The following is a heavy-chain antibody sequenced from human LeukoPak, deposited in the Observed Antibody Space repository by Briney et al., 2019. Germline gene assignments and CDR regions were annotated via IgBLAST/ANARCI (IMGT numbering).Heavy chain of an antibody. CDR2: IYTSGST. CDR1: GGSIRSYY. D-gene: IGHD6-19*01. V-gene: IGHV4-4*07. Sequence: SETLSLTCTVAGGSIRSYYWSWIRQPAGKGLEWIGRIYTSGSTNYNPSLESRVTMSVDTSKNQFSLRLSSVTAADTAVYYCARDSVVAGGGWFDPWGQGTLVTVSS. CDR3: ARDSVVAGGGWFDP. J-gene: IGHJ5*02.